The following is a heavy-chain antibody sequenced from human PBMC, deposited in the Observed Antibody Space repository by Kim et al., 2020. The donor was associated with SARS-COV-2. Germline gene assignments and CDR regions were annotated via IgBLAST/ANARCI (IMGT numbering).Heavy chain of an antibody. J-gene: IGHJ4*02. Sequence: YAESVKGRFTISRDTSKNTLYLEMNSLRPADTAIYYCARETGDTSSSYFDYWGQGTLVTISS. D-gene: IGHD6-6*01. V-gene: IGHV3-30*14. CDR3: ARETGDTSSSYFDY.